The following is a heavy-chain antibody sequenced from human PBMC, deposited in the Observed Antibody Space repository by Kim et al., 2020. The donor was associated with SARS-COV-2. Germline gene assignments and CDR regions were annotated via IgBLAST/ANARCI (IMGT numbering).Heavy chain of an antibody. CDR1: GGSISSSSYY. D-gene: IGHD5-18*01. V-gene: IGHV4-39*01. CDR2: IYYSGST. Sequence: SETLSLTCTVSGGSISSSSYYWGWIRQPPGKGLEWIGSIYYSGSTYYNPSLKSRVTISVDTSKNQFSLKLSSVTAADTAVYYCARPTDTAMAIDYWGQGTLVTVSS. CDR3: ARPTDTAMAIDY. J-gene: IGHJ4*02.